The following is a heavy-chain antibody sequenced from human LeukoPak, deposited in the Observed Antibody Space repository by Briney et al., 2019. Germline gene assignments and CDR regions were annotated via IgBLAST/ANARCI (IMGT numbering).Heavy chain of an antibody. CDR3: AKDAYIVVVPADAFDI. V-gene: IGHV3-23*01. CDR1: GFTFSRYS. CDR2: ISGSGGST. J-gene: IGHJ3*02. D-gene: IGHD2-2*01. Sequence: GGSLRLSCAASGFTFSRYSMSWVRQAPGKGLEWVSAISGSGGSTYYAGSVKGRFTISRDNSKNTLYLQMNSLRAEDTAVYYCAKDAYIVVVPADAFDIWGQGTMVTVSS.